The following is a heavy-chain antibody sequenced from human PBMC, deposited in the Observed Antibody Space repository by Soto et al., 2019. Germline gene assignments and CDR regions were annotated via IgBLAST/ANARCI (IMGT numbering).Heavy chain of an antibody. CDR2: IYTSGST. D-gene: IGHD6-19*01. CDR1: GGSISSYY. CDR3: ARDRAADGWFNYYYYYGMDV. Sequence: SETLSLTCTVSGGSISSYYWSWIRQPAGKGLEWIGRIYTSGSTNYNPSLKSRVTMSVDTSKNQFSLKLSSVTAADTAVYYCARDRAADGWFNYYYYYGMDVWGQGTTVTVSS. V-gene: IGHV4-4*07. J-gene: IGHJ6*02.